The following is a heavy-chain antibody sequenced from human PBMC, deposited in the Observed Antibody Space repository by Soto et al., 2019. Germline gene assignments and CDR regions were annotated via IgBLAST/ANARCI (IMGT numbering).Heavy chain of an antibody. CDR1: GYTFTSYG. V-gene: IGHV1-18*01. J-gene: IGHJ6*02. CDR3: ARDRGSSWSDYGMDV. D-gene: IGHD6-13*01. CDR2: ISAYNGNT. Sequence: QVQLVQSGAEVKKPGASVKVSCKASGYTFTSYGISWVRQAPGQGLQWMGWISAYNGNTNYAQNIQGRGTMTTDTSTCTAYMELRSLRSDDTAVYYCARDRGSSWSDYGMDVWGQGTTVTVSS.